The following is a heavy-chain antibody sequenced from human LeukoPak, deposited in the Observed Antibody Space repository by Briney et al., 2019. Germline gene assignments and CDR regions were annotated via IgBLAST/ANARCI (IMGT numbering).Heavy chain of an antibody. V-gene: IGHV3-64*01. CDR3: AREVEGGFDP. CDR1: GFSVSLYT. Sequence: GGSLRLSCAASGFSVSLYTMHWVRQAPGKGLESVSALSSDGDTTYYLSSVKDRFTISRDKSKNTLYLQMGSLRVDDMAVYYCAREVEGGFDPWGQGTLVTVSS. J-gene: IGHJ5*02. CDR2: LSSDGDTT.